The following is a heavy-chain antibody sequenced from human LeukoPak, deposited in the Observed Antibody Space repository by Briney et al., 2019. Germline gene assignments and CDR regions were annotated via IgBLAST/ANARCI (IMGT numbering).Heavy chain of an antibody. D-gene: IGHD3-16*02. CDR2: INPNSGGT. Sequence: ASVKVSCKASGYTFTGYYMHWVRQAPGQGLEWMGWINPNSGGTNYAQQFQGRLTMTRDTSISTAYMELSSLRPEDTAVYYCARSLGDYVWGSYLVSVVFDYWGQGTLVTVSS. V-gene: IGHV1-2*02. CDR3: ARSLGDYVWGSYLVSVVFDY. CDR1: GYTFTGYY. J-gene: IGHJ4*02.